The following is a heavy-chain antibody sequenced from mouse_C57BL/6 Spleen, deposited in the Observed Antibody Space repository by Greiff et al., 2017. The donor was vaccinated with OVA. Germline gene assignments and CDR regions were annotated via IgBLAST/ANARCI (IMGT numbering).Heavy chain of an antibody. CDR3: ARYGNYYAMDY. Sequence: VQLQQPGAELVRPGTSVKLSCKASGYTFTSYWMHWVKQRPGQGLEWIGVIDPSDSYTNYNQKFKGKATLTVDTSSSTAYMQLSSLTSEDSAVYYCARYGNYYAMDYWGQGTSVTVSS. D-gene: IGHD2-1*01. CDR1: GYTFTSYW. J-gene: IGHJ4*01. CDR2: IDPSDSYT. V-gene: IGHV1-59*01.